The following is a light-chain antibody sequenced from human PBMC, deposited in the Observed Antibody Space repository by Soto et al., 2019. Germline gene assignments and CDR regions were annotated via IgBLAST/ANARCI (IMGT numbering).Light chain of an antibody. V-gene: IGKV3-15*01. CDR1: QSVSSD. Sequence: EIVMTQSPATLSVSPGGRATLSCRASQSVSSDLAWYQQKPGQAPRLLTSGASTRAPGLPASFRGSGPGTELSLPLSGLQSEHFAVYYCQQYNNCPFPFGPGTKVDIK. CDR3: QQYNNCPFP. J-gene: IGKJ3*01. CDR2: GAS.